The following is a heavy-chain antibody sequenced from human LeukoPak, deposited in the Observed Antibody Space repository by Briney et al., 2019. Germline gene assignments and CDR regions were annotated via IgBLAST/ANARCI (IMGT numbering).Heavy chain of an antibody. CDR2: ISNSGTTI. D-gene: IGHD6-13*01. Sequence: GGSLRLSCAASGFTFNDYQMNWIRQAPGKGPEWVSYISNSGTTIFYADSVRGRFTVSRDNARNSLLLQMDYLSAEDTAVYYCAREGYSPSFDYWGQGALVTVSS. V-gene: IGHV3-11*01. CDR1: GFTFNDYQ. J-gene: IGHJ4*01. CDR3: AREGYSPSFDY.